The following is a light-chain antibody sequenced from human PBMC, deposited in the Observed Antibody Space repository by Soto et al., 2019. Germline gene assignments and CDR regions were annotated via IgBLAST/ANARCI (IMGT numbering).Light chain of an antibody. J-gene: IGLJ2*01. Sequence: QSALTQPASVSGSPGQSITISCTGISSDVGAYNYVSWYQQPPGKAPQVIIHDVSNRPSGASVRFSGSKSGDTASLTISGLQAEDEADYYCSSSRGGNTVIFGGGTKLTVL. CDR2: DVS. CDR1: SSDVGAYNY. CDR3: SSSRGGNTVI. V-gene: IGLV2-14*01.